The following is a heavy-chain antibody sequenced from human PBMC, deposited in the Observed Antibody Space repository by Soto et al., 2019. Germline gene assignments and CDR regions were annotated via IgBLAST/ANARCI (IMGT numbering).Heavy chain of an antibody. Sequence: GSLRLSCAASGFTFSNYWMNWVRQAPGKGLEWVANIKQDGGEKYFVDSVKGRFTISRDNAKNSLYLQMNSLRAEDTAVYYCARDLGRTAAGYYYYYAMDVWGQGTTVTVSS. D-gene: IGHD2-2*01. CDR3: ARDLGRTAAGYYYYYAMDV. CDR1: GFTFSNYW. CDR2: IKQDGGEK. V-gene: IGHV3-7*01. J-gene: IGHJ6*02.